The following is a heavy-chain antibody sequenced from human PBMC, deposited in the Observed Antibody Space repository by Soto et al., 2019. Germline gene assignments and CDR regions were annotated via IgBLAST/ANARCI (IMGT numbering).Heavy chain of an antibody. D-gene: IGHD3-10*01. Sequence: QVQLVQSGGEVKKPGASVRVSCKAFGYTFTNYDINWVRQAPGQGLEWMGWMNPKKGNTGYAQKFQGRVTLTRDTSINTAYMEMSSLTSDDTAVYYFARDYDGSGSYYNFWGKGTLVTVSS. V-gene: IGHV1-8*01. CDR1: GYTFTNYD. CDR3: ARDYDGSGSYYNF. J-gene: IGHJ4*02. CDR2: MNPKKGNT.